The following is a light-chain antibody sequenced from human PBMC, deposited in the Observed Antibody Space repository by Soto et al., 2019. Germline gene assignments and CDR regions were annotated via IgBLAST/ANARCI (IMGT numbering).Light chain of an antibody. V-gene: IGKV3-11*01. Sequence: DIVLTQSPATLSLSPGERATLSCRTSQSVSDYLAWFQQKPGQAPRLLIYDTSKRAPGAPARFSGSGYGTAFTLTISSLEPEDSAVYYCQQRRDWPRLTFGGGTKVEI. J-gene: IGKJ4*01. CDR3: QQRRDWPRLT. CDR1: QSVSDY. CDR2: DTS.